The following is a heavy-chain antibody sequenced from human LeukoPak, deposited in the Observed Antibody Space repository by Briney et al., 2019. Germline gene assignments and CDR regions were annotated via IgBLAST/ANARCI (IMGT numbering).Heavy chain of an antibody. CDR2: IYYSGST. J-gene: IGHJ6*02. CDR1: GGSISSSSYY. V-gene: IGHV4-39*01. D-gene: IGHD3-9*01. CDR3: SFDYDILTGYVYGMDV. Sequence: PPETLSLTCTVSGGSISSSSYYWGWIRQPPGKGLEWIGSIYYSGSTYYNPSLKSRVTISVDTSKNQFSLKLSSVTAADTAVYYCSFDYDILTGYVYGMDVWGQGTTVTVSS.